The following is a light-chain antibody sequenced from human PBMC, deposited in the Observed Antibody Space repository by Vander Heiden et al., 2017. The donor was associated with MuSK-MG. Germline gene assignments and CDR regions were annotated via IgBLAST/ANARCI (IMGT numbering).Light chain of an antibody. V-gene: IGKV3-15*01. CDR2: DAS. CDR1: QSVSTN. Sequence: EIVMTQSPATLSVSPGERATLSCRASQSVSTNLAWYQQKPGQAPRLLIYDASTRATGIPARFSGSGSGTEFTLTISSLQSEDFAVYYCQHENNCPVTFGQGTLLEIK. J-gene: IGKJ5*01. CDR3: QHENNCPVT.